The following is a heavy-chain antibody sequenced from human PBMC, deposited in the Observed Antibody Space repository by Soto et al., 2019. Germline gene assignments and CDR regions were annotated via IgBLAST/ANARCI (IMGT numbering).Heavy chain of an antibody. Sequence: SETLSLTCTVSGGSISSYYWSWIRQPPGKGLEWIGYIYYSGSTNYNPSLKSRVTISVDTSKNQFSLKLSSVTAADTAVYYCARTGANNGDYVETYFDYWGQGTLVTVSS. J-gene: IGHJ4*02. D-gene: IGHD4-17*01. CDR2: IYYSGST. CDR3: ARTGANNGDYVETYFDY. V-gene: IGHV4-59*08. CDR1: GGSISSYY.